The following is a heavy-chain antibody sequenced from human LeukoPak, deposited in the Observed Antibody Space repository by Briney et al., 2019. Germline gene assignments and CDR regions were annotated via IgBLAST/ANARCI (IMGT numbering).Heavy chain of an antibody. J-gene: IGHJ4*02. CDR3: ARLSITPGTYFDY. Sequence: GESLKISCRGSGYSFTNYWIGWVRQMPGKGLEWMGIIYPDDSDTRYSPSFQGQVTISADKSISTAYLQWSSLKASDTAMYYCARLSITPGTYFDYWGQGTLVTVSS. D-gene: IGHD1-14*01. CDR2: IYPDDSDT. CDR1: GYSFTNYW. V-gene: IGHV5-51*01.